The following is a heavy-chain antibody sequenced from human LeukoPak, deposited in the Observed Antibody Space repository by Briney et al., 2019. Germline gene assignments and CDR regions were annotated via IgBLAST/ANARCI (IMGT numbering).Heavy chain of an antibody. CDR2: IYPGDSDT. CDR1: GYSFTSYW. V-gene: IGHV5-51*01. D-gene: IGHD3-22*01. Sequence: GESLKISCKGSGYSFTSYWIGWVRQMPGKGPEWMGIIYPGDSDTRYSPSFQGQVTISADKSISTAYLQWSSLKASDTAMYYCARLSGGYVITNWFDPWGQGTLVTVSS. CDR3: ARLSGGYVITNWFDP. J-gene: IGHJ5*02.